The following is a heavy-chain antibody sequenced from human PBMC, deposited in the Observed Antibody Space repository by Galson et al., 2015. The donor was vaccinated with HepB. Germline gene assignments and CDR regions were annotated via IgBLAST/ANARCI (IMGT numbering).Heavy chain of an antibody. CDR2: TYYRSKWYN. Sequence: CAISGDSVSSNSAAWNWIRQSPSRGLEWLGRTYYRSKWYNDYAVSVKSRITINPDTSKNQFSLQLNSVTPEDTAVYYCAILWEEYQLADAFDIWSQGTMVTVSS. J-gene: IGHJ3*02. V-gene: IGHV6-1*01. D-gene: IGHD2-2*01. CDR1: GDSVSSNSAA. CDR3: AILWEEYQLADAFDI.